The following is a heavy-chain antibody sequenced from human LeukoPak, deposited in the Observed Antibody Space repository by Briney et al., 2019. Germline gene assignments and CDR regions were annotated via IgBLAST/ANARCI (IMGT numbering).Heavy chain of an antibody. J-gene: IGHJ4*02. CDR2: IYSGGST. V-gene: IGHV3-53*01. CDR3: AKDFTDTPPFDY. CDR1: GFTVSSNY. D-gene: IGHD5-18*01. Sequence: GGSLRLSCAASGFTVSSNYMSWVRQAPGKGLEWVSVIYSGGSTYYADSVKGRFTISRDNSKNTLYLQMNSLRAEDTAVYYCAKDFTDTPPFDYWGQGTLVTVSS.